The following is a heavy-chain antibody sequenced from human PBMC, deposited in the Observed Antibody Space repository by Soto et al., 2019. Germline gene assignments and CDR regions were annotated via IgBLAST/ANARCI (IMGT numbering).Heavy chain of an antibody. V-gene: IGHV4-31*03. D-gene: IGHD4-17*01. CDR3: ASGDAWNNILAY. J-gene: IGHJ4*02. Sequence: PSETLSLTCTVSGASINYGGYYWSWIRQLPGKGLEWIGYIYFSGNTYYNPSLESRVTISLDTSQNQFSLKLTSVIAADTAVYYCASGDAWNNILAYWGQGTLLTVSS. CDR1: GASINYGGYY. CDR2: IYFSGNT.